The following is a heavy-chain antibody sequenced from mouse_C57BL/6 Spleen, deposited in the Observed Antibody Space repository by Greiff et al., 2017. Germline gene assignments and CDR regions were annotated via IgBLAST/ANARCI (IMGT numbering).Heavy chain of an antibody. Sequence: LQQSGAELVRPGASVKLSCTASGFNIKDDYMHWVKQRPEQGLEWIGWIDPENGDTEYASKFQGKATITADTSSNTAYLQLSSLTSEDTAVYYCTSLVTTVVATRAMDYWGQGTSVTVSS. V-gene: IGHV14-4*01. CDR1: GFNIKDDY. CDR2: IDPENGDT. CDR3: TSLVTTVVATRAMDY. J-gene: IGHJ4*01. D-gene: IGHD1-1*01.